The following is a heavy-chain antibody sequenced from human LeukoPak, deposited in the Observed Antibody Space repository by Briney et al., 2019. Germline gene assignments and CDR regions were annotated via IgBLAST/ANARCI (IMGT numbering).Heavy chain of an antibody. CDR2: ISRGSDHI. V-gene: IGHV3-21*01. CDR1: GFTFSSYA. CDR3: ASGISEEYSNYVADY. Sequence: GGSLRLSCAASGFTFSSYAMNWVRQAPGKGLEWVSSISRGSDHIFYADSMKGRFTISRDNAKNSLYLQMNSLGAEDTAVYYCASGISEEYSNYVADYWGQGTLVTVSS. J-gene: IGHJ4*02. D-gene: IGHD4-11*01.